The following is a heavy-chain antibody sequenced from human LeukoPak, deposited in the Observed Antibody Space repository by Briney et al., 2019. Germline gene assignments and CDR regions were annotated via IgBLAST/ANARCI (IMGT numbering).Heavy chain of an antibody. CDR2: INPNSGGT. J-gene: IGHJ4*02. D-gene: IGHD3-10*01. Sequence: ASVKVSCKASGYTFTDYYMHWVRQAPGQGLEWMGWINPNSGGTNYAQKFQGRVTMTRDTSISTAYMELSRLRSDDTAVYYCARALYYYGSGSYFPDWGQGTLVTVSS. CDR1: GYTFTDYY. V-gene: IGHV1-2*02. CDR3: ARALYYYGSGSYFPD.